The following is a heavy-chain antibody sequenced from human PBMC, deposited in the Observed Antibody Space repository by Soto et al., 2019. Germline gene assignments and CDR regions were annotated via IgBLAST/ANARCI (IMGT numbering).Heavy chain of an antibody. CDR3: AGSRGSYGRDV. CDR2: IIPILGIA. V-gene: IGHV1-69*02. Sequence: QVQLVQSGAEVKKPGSSVKVSCKASGGTFSSYTISWVRQAPGQGLEWMGRIIPILGIANYAQKFQGRVTIHPDKTTSTASVARSILISQDTAVYYGAGSRGSYGRDVWGQGTTVTVSS. J-gene: IGHJ6*01. D-gene: IGHD3-10*01. CDR1: GGTFSSYT.